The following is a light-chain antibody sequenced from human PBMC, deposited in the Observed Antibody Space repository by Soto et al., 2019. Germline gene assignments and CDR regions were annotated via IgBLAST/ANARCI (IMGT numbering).Light chain of an antibody. V-gene: IGKV4-1*01. J-gene: IGKJ4*01. CDR2: WAS. Sequence: DIVMTQSPDSLAVSLGERATINCKSSQSVLYSSNNKNYLAWYQQNPGQPPKLLIYWASTRESGVPDRFSGSGSGTEFTLTISSLQAEDVAVYYCQQYYSTLTFGGGTKVEIK. CDR3: QQYYSTLT. CDR1: QSVLYSSNNKNY.